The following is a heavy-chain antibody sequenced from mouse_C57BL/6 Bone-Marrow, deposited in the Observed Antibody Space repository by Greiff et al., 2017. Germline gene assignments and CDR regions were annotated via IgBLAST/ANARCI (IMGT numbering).Heavy chain of an antibody. Sequence: EVQGVESGGGLVQPGGSMKLSCAASGFTFSDAWMDWVRQSPEKGLEWVAEIRNKANNHATYYAESVKGRFTISRDDSKSSVYLQMNSLRAEDTGIYYCTLYYDYEGPFAYWGQGTLVTVSA. CDR3: TLYYDYEGPFAY. CDR2: IRNKANNHAT. J-gene: IGHJ3*01. D-gene: IGHD2-4*01. V-gene: IGHV6-6*01. CDR1: GFTFSDAW.